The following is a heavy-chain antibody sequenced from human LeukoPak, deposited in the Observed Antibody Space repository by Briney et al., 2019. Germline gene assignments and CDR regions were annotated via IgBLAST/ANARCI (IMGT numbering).Heavy chain of an antibody. Sequence: SETLSLTCTVSGGSISSYYWSWIRQPPGKGLEWIGYIYYIGSTNYNPSLKSRVTISVDTSKNQFSLKLSSVTAADTAVYYCATMNPYGDYVDYWGQGTLVTVSS. D-gene: IGHD4-17*01. CDR3: ATMNPYGDYVDY. CDR2: IYYIGST. J-gene: IGHJ4*02. V-gene: IGHV4-59*01. CDR1: GGSISSYY.